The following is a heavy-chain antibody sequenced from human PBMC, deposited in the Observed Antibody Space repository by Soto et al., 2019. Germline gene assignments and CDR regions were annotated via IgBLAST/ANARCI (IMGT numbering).Heavy chain of an antibody. CDR2: IYYSGTT. CDR3: ARDLSGSGSYNDYFDY. D-gene: IGHD3-10*01. V-gene: IGHV4-59*01. CDR1: GDSISNYY. J-gene: IGHJ4*02. Sequence: PSETLSLTCTVAGDSISNYYWSWIRQPPGKGLEWIGYIYYSGTTNYNPSLKSRVTITVDTSKNQFSLKLNSVTAADTAVYYCARDLSGSGSYNDYFDYWGQGSLVTVSS.